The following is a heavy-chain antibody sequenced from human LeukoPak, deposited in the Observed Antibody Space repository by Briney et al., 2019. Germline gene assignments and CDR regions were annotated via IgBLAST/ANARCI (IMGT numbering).Heavy chain of an antibody. J-gene: IGHJ5*02. CDR1: GGSFSGYY. CDR2: IIHSGST. V-gene: IGHV4-34*12. Sequence: PSETLSLTCAVYGGSFSGYYWSWIRQPPGQGLEWIGEIIHSGSTNYNPSLKSRVTISVDTSKNQFSLKLSSVTAADTAVYYCARVRYCSSTSCAWGQGTLVTVSS. D-gene: IGHD2-2*01. CDR3: ARVRYCSSTSCA.